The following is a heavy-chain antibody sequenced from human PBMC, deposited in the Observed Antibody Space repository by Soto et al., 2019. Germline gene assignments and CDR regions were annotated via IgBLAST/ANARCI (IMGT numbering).Heavy chain of an antibody. J-gene: IGHJ4*02. CDR3: DWARWDY. CDR2: INHNGLT. V-gene: IGHV4-34*01. Sequence: SETLSLASGGYGASFTSNYWSLVRQPPAKGLEWIGEINHNGLTNYNPSLKSRVTISVDTSKNQLSLKLKSVTAADTAVYYCDWARWDYWCQGSLVTVSS. D-gene: IGHD3-9*01. CDR1: GASFTSNY.